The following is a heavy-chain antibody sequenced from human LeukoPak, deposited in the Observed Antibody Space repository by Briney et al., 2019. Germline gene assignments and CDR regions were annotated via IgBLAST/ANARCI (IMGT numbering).Heavy chain of an antibody. CDR1: GFTFSSYA. CDR2: INRDGSEK. CDR3: ARDHCSSSSCYTYYGMEL. D-gene: IGHD2-2*02. Sequence: GGSLRLSCAASGFTFSSYAMSWVRQAPGKGLEWVANINRDGSEKYYGDSVKGRFTISRDNAETSLFLQMNSLRADDTAVYYCARDHCSSSSCYTYYGMELWGQGTTVTVSS. V-gene: IGHV3-7*01. J-gene: IGHJ6*02.